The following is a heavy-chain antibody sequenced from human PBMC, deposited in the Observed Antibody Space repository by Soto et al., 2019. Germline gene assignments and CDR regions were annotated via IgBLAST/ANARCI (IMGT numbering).Heavy chain of an antibody. J-gene: IGHJ4*02. D-gene: IGHD5-18*01. CDR3: AKDGRGYSYGAYYFDY. Sequence: HPGGSLRLSCAASGFTFSSYAMSWVRQAPGKGLEWVSAISGSGGSTYYADSVKGRFTISRDNSKNTLYLQMNSLRAEDTAVYYCAKDGRGYSYGAYYFDYWGQGTLVTVSS. V-gene: IGHV3-23*01. CDR2: ISGSGGST. CDR1: GFTFSSYA.